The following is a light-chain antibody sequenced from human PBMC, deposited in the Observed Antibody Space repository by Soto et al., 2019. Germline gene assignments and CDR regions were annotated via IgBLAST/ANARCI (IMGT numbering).Light chain of an antibody. V-gene: IGKV1-9*01. J-gene: IGKJ2*01. Sequence: DIQFTQSQPLLSASLCDRVTLTCRASQGISSLFAWYQQKPGKAPKLLLYGVSTLQSGVPSRFSGSGSGTDFSLTIINLQPEDFATYHCQQLNSHPYTFGQGTKVEIK. CDR3: QQLNSHPYT. CDR1: QGISSL. CDR2: GVS.